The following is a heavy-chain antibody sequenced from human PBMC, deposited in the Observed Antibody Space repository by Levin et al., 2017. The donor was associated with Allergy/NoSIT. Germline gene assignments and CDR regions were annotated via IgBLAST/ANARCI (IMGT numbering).Heavy chain of an antibody. Sequence: PSETLSLTCAVSGVSISNDYWWVWIRQPPGKGLEWIGSIYHSGSTFYNPSLKSRVTMSVDTSTNQFSLKLSSVTAAHPAVSYCASQLAVGRWSFDYWGQGTLVTVSS. J-gene: IGHJ4*02. D-gene: IGHD4-23*01. V-gene: IGHV4-38-2*01. CDR2: IYHSGST. CDR1: GVSISNDYW. CDR3: ASQLAVGRWSFDY.